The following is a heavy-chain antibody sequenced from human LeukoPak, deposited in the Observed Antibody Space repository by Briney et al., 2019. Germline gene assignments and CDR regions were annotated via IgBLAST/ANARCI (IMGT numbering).Heavy chain of an antibody. D-gene: IGHD4-17*01. CDR2: IYHSGST. Sequence: SETLSLTCAVSGGSISTSNWWSWVRQPPGKGLEWIGEIYHSGSTNYNPSLKSRVSISVDKSKNQFSLKLSSVTAADTAVYFCARNEVTTTFDSWGQGTLVTVSS. J-gene: IGHJ4*02. V-gene: IGHV4-4*02. CDR1: GGSISTSNW. CDR3: ARNEVTTTFDS.